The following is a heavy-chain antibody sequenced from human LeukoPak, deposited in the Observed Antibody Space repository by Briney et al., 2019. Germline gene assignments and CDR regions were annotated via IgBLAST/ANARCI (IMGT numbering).Heavy chain of an antibody. Sequence: GRCLRLAFAAAAFTVDNYAMNWVRQAPAKCLQRVSAISWDSGSRDYADSVKGRFTISRDNAKTSLYLQMTSLRAEDTALYYCAKDMLSSGWYPDYWGQGTLVTVSS. J-gene: IGHJ4*02. D-gene: IGHD6-19*01. V-gene: IGHV3-9*01. CDR2: ISWDSGSR. CDR3: AKDMLSSGWYPDY. CDR1: AFTVDNYA.